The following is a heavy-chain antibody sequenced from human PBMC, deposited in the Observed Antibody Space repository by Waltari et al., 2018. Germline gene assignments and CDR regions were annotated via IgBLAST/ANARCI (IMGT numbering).Heavy chain of an antibody. CDR1: GFNLDDYA. D-gene: IGHD5-18*01. CDR3: ARTLRRGYSYGYAFDS. V-gene: IGHV3-9*03. J-gene: IGHJ4*02. CDR2: IRWNTGAV. Sequence: EVQLVESGGGLVQPGRSLRLSCAASGFNLDDYAIHWVRQAPGKGLEWVSGIRWNTGAVVYADSVKGRFTLSRDNANNSLFLQMNSLRPEDMAFYYCARTLRRGYSYGYAFDSWGQGTLVTVSS.